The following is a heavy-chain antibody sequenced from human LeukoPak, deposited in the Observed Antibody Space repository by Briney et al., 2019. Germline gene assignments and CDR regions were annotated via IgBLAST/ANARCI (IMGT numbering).Heavy chain of an antibody. CDR2: ICNSGST. D-gene: IGHD6-19*01. V-gene: IGHV4-4*07. CDR3: AEGGQWLRV. CDR1: GGSISNYC. Sequence: PSETLSLTCTVSGGSISNYCWSCIRQPAGKGLEWIGRICNSGSTNYNPSLKIRVTMSVDTSKNQFSLKLTSVTAADTAVYYCAEGGQWLRVWGQGTLVTVSS. J-gene: IGHJ4*02.